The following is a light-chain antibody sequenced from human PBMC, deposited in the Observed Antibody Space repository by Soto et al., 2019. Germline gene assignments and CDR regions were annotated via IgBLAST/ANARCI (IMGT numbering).Light chain of an antibody. CDR1: SSDVGAYNS. Sequence: QSALTQPASVSGSPGQSITISCTGTSSDVGAYNSVSWYQQYPGQAPKLMIHDVSYRPSGGSSRFSGSKSGNTASLTISGLQAEDEADYYCLSYSSVSRYVFGTGTKLTVL. V-gene: IGLV2-14*01. CDR2: DVS. J-gene: IGLJ1*01. CDR3: LSYSSVSRYV.